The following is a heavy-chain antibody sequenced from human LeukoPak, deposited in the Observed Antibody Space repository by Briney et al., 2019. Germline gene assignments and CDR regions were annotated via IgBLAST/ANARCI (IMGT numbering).Heavy chain of an antibody. V-gene: IGHV4-38-2*02. CDR1: GYSISSGCY. CDR3: ARDGVEMATTSPNWFDP. J-gene: IGHJ5*02. Sequence: PSETLSLTCAVSGYSISSGCYWGWSRQPPGKGLGWIGSIYHSGSTYYNPSLKSRVTISVDTSKNQFSLKLSSVTAADTAVYYCARDGVEMATTSPNWFDPWGQGTLVTVSS. D-gene: IGHD5-24*01. CDR2: IYHSGST.